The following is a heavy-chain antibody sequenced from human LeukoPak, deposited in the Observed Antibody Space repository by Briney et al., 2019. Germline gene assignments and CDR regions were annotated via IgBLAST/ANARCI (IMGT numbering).Heavy chain of an antibody. CDR1: GFTFSDYY. V-gene: IGHV3-11*06. J-gene: IGHJ4*02. Sequence: GGSLRLSCAASGFTFSDYYMNWIRQAPGKGLEWLSYISGTSSFTNYADSVKGRFTISRDNAKNSLYLQMNSLRAEDTAVYYCARASGGSSGWYGWGQGTLVTVSS. CDR2: ISGTSSFT. CDR3: ARASGGSSGWYG. D-gene: IGHD6-19*01.